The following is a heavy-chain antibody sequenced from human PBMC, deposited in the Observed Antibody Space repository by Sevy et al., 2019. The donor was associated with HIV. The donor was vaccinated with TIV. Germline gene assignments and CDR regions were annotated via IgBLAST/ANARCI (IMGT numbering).Heavy chain of an antibody. CDR1: GFPFRNYD. J-gene: IGHJ4*02. CDR2: MNPHTGNA. D-gene: IGHD3-10*01. V-gene: IGHV1-8*01. Sequence: GPVKVSCKTSGFPFRNYDINWLRQGTGQGLEWMGWMNPHTGNAGYSQKFQGRVTITRNTSITTAYMELSSLGSEDTAVYYCTRGLRGYYHGSTAHFYFDSWGQGTLVTVSS. CDR3: TRGLRGYYHGSTAHFYFDS.